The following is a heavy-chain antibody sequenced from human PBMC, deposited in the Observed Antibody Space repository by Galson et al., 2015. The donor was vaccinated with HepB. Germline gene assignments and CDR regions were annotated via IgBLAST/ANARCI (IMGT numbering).Heavy chain of an antibody. CDR3: VKGGLRYFDSAFDY. V-gene: IGHV3-64D*06. D-gene: IGHD3-9*01. Sequence: SLRLSCAASGFTFSSYAMHWVRQAPGKGLEYVSAISSNGGSTYYADSVKGRFTISRDNSKNTLYLQMSSLRAEDTAVYYCVKGGLRYFDSAFDYWGQGTLVTVSS. J-gene: IGHJ4*02. CDR2: ISSNGGST. CDR1: GFTFSSYA.